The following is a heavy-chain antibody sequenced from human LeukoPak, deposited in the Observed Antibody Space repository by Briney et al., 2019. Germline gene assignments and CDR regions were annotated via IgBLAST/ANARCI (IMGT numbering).Heavy chain of an antibody. CDR2: IYHSGSM. D-gene: IGHD5-24*01. J-gene: IGHJ4*02. V-gene: IGHV4-39*01. Sequence: SETLSLTCTVSGGSINSSDYYWGWIRQPPGKGLEWIGSIYHSGSMYASLKSRVAISVDTSKNQFSLKMSSVTAADTAVYYCARHATSSTSGPPYDYWGQGTLVTVSS. CDR3: ARHATSSTSGPPYDY. CDR1: GGSINSSDYY.